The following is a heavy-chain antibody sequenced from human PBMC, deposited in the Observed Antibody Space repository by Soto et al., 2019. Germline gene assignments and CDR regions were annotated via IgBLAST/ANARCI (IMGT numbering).Heavy chain of an antibody. Sequence: QVQLQESGPGLVKPSETLSLTCTVSGDSISSYYWNWIRQPPGKGLEWIGFIHYSGSTDYNPSLKSRVTISGDTSKNQFSLKLSSVIAADTAVYYCAGDLGGWFHPWGQGTLVTVSS. D-gene: IGHD3-16*01. CDR3: AGDLGGWFHP. CDR1: GDSISSYY. CDR2: IHYSGST. V-gene: IGHV4-59*01. J-gene: IGHJ5*02.